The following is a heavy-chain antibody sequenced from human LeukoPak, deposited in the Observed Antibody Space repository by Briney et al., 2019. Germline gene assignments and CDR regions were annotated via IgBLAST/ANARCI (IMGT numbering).Heavy chain of an antibody. CDR2: IYSGGST. Sequence: GGSLRLSCAASGFTVSSNYMSWVRQAPGKGLEWVSVIYSGGSTYYADSVKGRFTISRDNSKNTLSLHMNTLRAEDTAVYYCAKDLPQTFFFDSSGYYSDAFGMWGQGTMVTVSP. CDR3: AKDLPQTFFFDSSGYYSDAFGM. J-gene: IGHJ3*02. CDR1: GFTVSSNY. D-gene: IGHD3-22*01. V-gene: IGHV3-66*01.